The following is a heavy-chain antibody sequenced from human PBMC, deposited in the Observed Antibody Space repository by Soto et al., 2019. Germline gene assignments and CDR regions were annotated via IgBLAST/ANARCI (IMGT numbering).Heavy chain of an antibody. J-gene: IGHJ5*02. Sequence: QVQLVQSGAEVKKPGSSVKVSCKASGGTFSSYAISWVRQAPGQGLEWMGGIIPIFGTANHAQKFQGRVTITADESTSTAYMELSSLRSEDTAVYYCAEVTDRVGATSWFDPWGQGTLVTVSS. CDR1: GGTFSSYA. CDR2: IIPIFGTA. D-gene: IGHD1-26*01. CDR3: AEVTDRVGATSWFDP. V-gene: IGHV1-69*01.